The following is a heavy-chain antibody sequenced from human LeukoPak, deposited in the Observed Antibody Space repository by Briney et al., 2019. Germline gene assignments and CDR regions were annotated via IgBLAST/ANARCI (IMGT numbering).Heavy chain of an antibody. D-gene: IGHD6-13*01. CDR3: ARGITAGVDY. J-gene: IGHJ4*02. Sequence: ASVKVSCKASGYTFNSYDINWVRRATGQGLEWMGWMNPNSGNTDYAQKFQGRVTMTRDTSISTAYMELSSLRSEDTAVYYCARGITAGVDYWGQGTLVTVSS. CDR1: GYTFNSYD. CDR2: MNPNSGNT. V-gene: IGHV1-8*01.